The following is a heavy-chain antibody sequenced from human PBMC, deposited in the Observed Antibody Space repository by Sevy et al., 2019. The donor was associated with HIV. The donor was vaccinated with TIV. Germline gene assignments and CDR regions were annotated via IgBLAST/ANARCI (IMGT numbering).Heavy chain of an antibody. D-gene: IGHD1-1*01. V-gene: IGHV3-23*01. Sequence: GGSLRLSCAASGFTFSSYVMNWVRQAPGKGLEWVPGISGSGFSAYYADSVKGRFTISRDNSKNTLYLQMSSLRAEDTALYYCAKDSKVERGAFDVWGQGTMVTVSS. CDR2: ISGSGFSA. J-gene: IGHJ3*01. CDR1: GFTFSSYV. CDR3: AKDSKVERGAFDV.